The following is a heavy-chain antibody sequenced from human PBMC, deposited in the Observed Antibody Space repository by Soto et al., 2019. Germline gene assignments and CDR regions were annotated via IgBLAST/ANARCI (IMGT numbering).Heavy chain of an antibody. D-gene: IGHD2-21*02. CDR2: IYVDGTT. CDR3: IKGKVGTDPNWLDP. CDR1: GFSVGSSY. Sequence: EVQLVESGGGLVQPGGSLRLSCAASGFSVGSSYLYWVRQAPGRGLQWVSSIYVDGTTYYTDSVKGRFSISRDSSKNTLYLQMNSLGAEDTALYYCIKGKVGTDPNWLDPWGQASLVTVSS. J-gene: IGHJ5*02. V-gene: IGHV3-66*01.